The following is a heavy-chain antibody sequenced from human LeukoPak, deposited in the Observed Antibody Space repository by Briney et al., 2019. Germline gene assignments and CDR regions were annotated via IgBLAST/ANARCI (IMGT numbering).Heavy chain of an antibody. J-gene: IGHJ5*02. D-gene: IGHD1-26*01. Sequence: ASVKVSCKASGYTFTGYYMHWVRQAPGQGLEWMGRINPNSGGTNYAQKFQGRVTMTRDTSISTAYMELSRQRSDDTAVYYCARIEWELLNAGSWGQGTLVAVSS. CDR3: ARIEWELLNAGS. CDR1: GYTFTGYY. V-gene: IGHV1-2*06. CDR2: INPNSGGT.